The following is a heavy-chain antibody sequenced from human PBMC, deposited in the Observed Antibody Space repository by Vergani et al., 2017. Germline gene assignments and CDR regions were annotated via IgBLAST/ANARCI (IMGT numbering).Heavy chain of an antibody. V-gene: IGHV3-33*08. Sequence: QVQLVESGGGLVKPGGSLRLSCAASGFTFSSYGMHWVRQAPGKGLEWVAVIWYDGSNKYYADSVKGRFTISRDNSKNTLYLQMNSLRAEDAAVYYCAREPNIYCSSTSCYYYGMDVWGQGTTVTVSS. CDR2: IWYDGSNK. CDR3: AREPNIYCSSTSCYYYGMDV. D-gene: IGHD2-2*01. CDR1: GFTFSSYG. J-gene: IGHJ6*02.